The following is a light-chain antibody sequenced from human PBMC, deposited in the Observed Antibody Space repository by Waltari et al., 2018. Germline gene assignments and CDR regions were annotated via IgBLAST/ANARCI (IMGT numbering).Light chain of an antibody. J-gene: IGLJ3*02. CDR2: DND. CDR1: TSTIGAGYD. V-gene: IGLV1-40*01. CDR3: QSYDSSLTGRV. Sequence: QSVLTQSPSVSGAPGQRVTISCTGSTSTIGAGYDLPWYQQLPGTAPKLLIYDNDNRPSGVPDRFSGSKSGTSASLAITGLQAEDEADYYCQSYDSSLTGRVFGGGTKLTVL.